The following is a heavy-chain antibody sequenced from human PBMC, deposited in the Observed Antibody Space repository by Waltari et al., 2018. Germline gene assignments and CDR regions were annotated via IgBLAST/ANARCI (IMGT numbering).Heavy chain of an antibody. J-gene: IGHJ5*02. CDR3: ARFSKSANWFDP. V-gene: IGHV4-39*01. CDR1: GGSITSSSYF. Sequence: QLQLQESGPGLVKPSETLSLTCTVSGGSITSSSYFWGWIRQPPGKGLEWIGTISYSGSTYYNPSRRSRVTISVDTSKNQFSLKLSSVTAAETAVFYCARFSKSANWFDPWGQGTLVTVSS. D-gene: IGHD3-3*02. CDR2: ISYSGST.